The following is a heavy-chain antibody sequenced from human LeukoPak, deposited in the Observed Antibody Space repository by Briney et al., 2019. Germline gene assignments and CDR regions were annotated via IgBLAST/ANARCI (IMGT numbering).Heavy chain of an antibody. CDR2: INHSGST. CDR3: ARGKNY. Sequence: PSETLSLTCAVYGGSFSGYYWSWIRQPPGKGLEWSGEINHSGSTNYNPSLKSRVTISVDTSKNQFSLKLSSVTAADTAVYYCARGKNYWGQGTLVTVSS. J-gene: IGHJ4*02. V-gene: IGHV4-34*01. CDR1: GGSFSGYY.